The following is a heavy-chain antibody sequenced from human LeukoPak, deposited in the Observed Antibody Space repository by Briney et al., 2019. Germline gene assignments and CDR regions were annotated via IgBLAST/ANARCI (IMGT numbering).Heavy chain of an antibody. J-gene: IGHJ3*02. V-gene: IGHV4-34*01. CDR2: NKHSGST. CDR3: AREPGTWNDAFDI. Sequence: SETLSLTCAVYGGSFSGYYWSWIRQPPGEGREWIGENKHSGSTTYNPSLKSRVTISVDTSRTHFSLKLSSVTAADTAVHYCAREPGTWNDAFDICGEGTMVTVSS. D-gene: IGHD1-1*01. CDR1: GGSFSGYY.